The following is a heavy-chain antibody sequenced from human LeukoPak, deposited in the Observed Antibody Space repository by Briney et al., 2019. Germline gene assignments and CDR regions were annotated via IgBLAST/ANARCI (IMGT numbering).Heavy chain of an antibody. CDR2: INHSGNT. CDR3: ARGKLSINNYYFAMDV. J-gene: IGHJ6*02. V-gene: IGHV4-34*01. D-gene: IGHD6-6*01. CDR1: GGSFRGSY. Sequence: PSETLSLTCAVSGGSFRGSYCTWIRQPPGKGLEWIGEINHSGNTNYSLSLKSRVTISLDTSSNQLTLKLTSVTAADTAVYYCARGKLSINNYYFAMDVWGQGTTVTVSS.